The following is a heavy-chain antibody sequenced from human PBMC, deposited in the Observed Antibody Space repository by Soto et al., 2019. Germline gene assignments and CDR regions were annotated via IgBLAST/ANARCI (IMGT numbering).Heavy chain of an antibody. CDR2: ISTDRGDT. CDR1: GYSFTTHV. V-gene: IGHV1-18*01. J-gene: IGHJ4*02. Sequence: QVQLVQSGAEVKKPGASVKVSCKASGYSFTTHVITWLRQAPGKGLEWVGGISTDRGDTIYPQNLQGRVTMTTDSCTSTVYLELKSLRSDDTAVYYCARDDLIRGGIYFDAGGQGTPVTVSS. CDR3: ARDDLIRGGIYFDA. D-gene: IGHD2-8*02.